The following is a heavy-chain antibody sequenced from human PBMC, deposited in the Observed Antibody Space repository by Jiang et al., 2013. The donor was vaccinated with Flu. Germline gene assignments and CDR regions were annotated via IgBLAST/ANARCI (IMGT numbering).Heavy chain of an antibody. V-gene: IGHV1-69*04. Sequence: GAEVKKPGSSVKVSCKASGGTFSSYTISWVRQAPGQGLEWMGRIIPILGIANYAQKFQGRVTITADKSTSTAYMELSSLRSEDTAVYYCARDGAWGGSYYPFDYWGQGTLVTVSS. CDR2: IIPILGIA. J-gene: IGHJ4*02. CDR1: GGTFSSYT. D-gene: IGHD1-26*01. CDR3: ARDGAWGGSYYPFDY.